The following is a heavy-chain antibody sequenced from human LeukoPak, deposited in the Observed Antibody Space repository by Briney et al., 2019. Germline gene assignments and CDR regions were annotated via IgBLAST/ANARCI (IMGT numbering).Heavy chain of an antibody. Sequence: SVKVSCKASGGTFSSYAISWVRQAPGQGLEWMGGIIPIFGTANYAQKFQGRVTITADKSTGTAYMELSSLRSEDTAVYYCARYCSSTSCYFFDPWGQGTLVTVSS. CDR1: GGTFSSYA. D-gene: IGHD2-2*01. V-gene: IGHV1-69*06. CDR3: ARYCSSTSCYFFDP. J-gene: IGHJ5*02. CDR2: IIPIFGTA.